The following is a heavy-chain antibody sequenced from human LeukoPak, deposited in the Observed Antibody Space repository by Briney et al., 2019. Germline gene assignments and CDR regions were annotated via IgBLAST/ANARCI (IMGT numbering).Heavy chain of an antibody. D-gene: IGHD3-22*01. CDR3: ASLRGSMIVVVITYFDY. CDR2: ISSSSSYI. V-gene: IGHV3-21*04. CDR1: GFTFSSYS. Sequence: GGSLRLSCAASGFTFSSYSMNWVRQAPGKGLEWVSSISSSSSYIYYADSVKGRFTISRDNAKNSLYLQMNSLRAEDTAVYYCASLRGSMIVVVITYFDYWGQGTLVTVSS. J-gene: IGHJ4*02.